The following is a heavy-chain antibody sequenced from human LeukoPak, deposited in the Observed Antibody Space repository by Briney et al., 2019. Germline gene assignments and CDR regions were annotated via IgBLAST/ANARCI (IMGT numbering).Heavy chain of an antibody. Sequence: PSETLSLTCAAYGGSFSGYYWSWIRQPPGKGLEWIGEINHSGSTYYNPSLKSRVTISVDTSKNQFSLKLSSVTAADTAVYYCARLTSYSSSWLYYYYYYMDVWGKGTTVTISS. J-gene: IGHJ6*03. V-gene: IGHV4-34*01. CDR1: GGSFSGYY. CDR3: ARLTSYSSSWLYYYYYYMDV. CDR2: INHSGST. D-gene: IGHD6-13*01.